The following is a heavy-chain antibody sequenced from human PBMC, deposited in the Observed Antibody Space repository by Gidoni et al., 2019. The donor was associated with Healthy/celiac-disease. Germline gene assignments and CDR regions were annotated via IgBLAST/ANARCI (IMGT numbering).Heavy chain of an antibody. V-gene: IGHV3-30*18. J-gene: IGHJ6*02. D-gene: IGHD2-2*01. CDR1: GFTFSSYG. CDR3: AKDIEDQLPVPPRGDYYYYGMDV. Sequence: QVQLVESGGGVVQPGRSLRLSCAASGFTFSSYGMHWVRQAPGKGLAWVAVISYDGSNKYYADSGKGRFTISRDNSKNTLYLQMNSLRAEDTAVYYCAKDIEDQLPVPPRGDYYYYGMDVWGQGTTVTVSS. CDR2: ISYDGSNK.